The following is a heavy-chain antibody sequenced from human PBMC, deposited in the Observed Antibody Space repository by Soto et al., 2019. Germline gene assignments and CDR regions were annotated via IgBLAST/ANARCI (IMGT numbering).Heavy chain of an antibody. CDR2: ISTFNGNT. CDR3: ARGTVTSGRWFGP. Sequence: QVHLVQSGTEVKEPGASVKVSCKASASTFTGYTINWVRQAPGQGLEWMGWISTFNGNTKYAGNFEGRVTMTTNTSTTTAYTELTSLTFDDTAVYFCARGTVTSGRWFGPWGKGNLVSVSS. CDR1: ASTFTGYT. V-gene: IGHV1-18*04. J-gene: IGHJ5*02. D-gene: IGHD4-17*01.